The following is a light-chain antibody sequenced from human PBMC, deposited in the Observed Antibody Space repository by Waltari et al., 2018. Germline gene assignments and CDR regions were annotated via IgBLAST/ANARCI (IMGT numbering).Light chain of an antibody. J-gene: IGKJ2*03. CDR3: QQYESYPS. CDR2: RVS. Sequence: DIQLTQSPSTLSASVGDRVTITCRASQTVTTFLAWYQQKPERAPTLLIYRVSTLQTGVPSRVSGSGSGTEFSLTISSLQAGDSATYYCQQYESYPSFGQGTRLEI. CDR1: QTVTTF. V-gene: IGKV1-5*03.